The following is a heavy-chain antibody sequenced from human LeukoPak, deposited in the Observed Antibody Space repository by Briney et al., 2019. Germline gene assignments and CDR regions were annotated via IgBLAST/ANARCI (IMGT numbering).Heavy chain of an antibody. Sequence: RASVKVSCKVSGYTLTELSMHWVRQAPGKGLEWWGGFDPEDGETIYAQKFQGRVTMTEDTSTDTAYMELNSLRSEDTAVYYCATGDRIAVAGTDFDYWGQGTLVTVSS. CDR1: GYTLTELS. CDR2: FDPEDGET. CDR3: ATGDRIAVAGTDFDY. V-gene: IGHV1-24*01. D-gene: IGHD6-19*01. J-gene: IGHJ4*02.